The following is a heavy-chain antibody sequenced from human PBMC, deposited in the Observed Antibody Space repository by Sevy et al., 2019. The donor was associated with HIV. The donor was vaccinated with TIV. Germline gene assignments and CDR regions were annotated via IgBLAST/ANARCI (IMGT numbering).Heavy chain of an antibody. CDR2: IIPIFGTA. Sequence: ASVKVSCKASGGTFSSYAISWVRQAPGQGLEWMGGIIPIFGTANYAQKFQGRVTITEDESTSTAYMELSSLRSEDTAVYYCARALSDIVATNNYYYYGMDVWGQGTTVTVSS. V-gene: IGHV1-69*13. CDR1: GGTFSSYA. CDR3: ARALSDIVATNNYYYYGMDV. J-gene: IGHJ6*02. D-gene: IGHD5-12*01.